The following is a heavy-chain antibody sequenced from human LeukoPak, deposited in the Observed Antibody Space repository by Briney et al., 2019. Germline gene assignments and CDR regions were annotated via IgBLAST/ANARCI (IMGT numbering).Heavy chain of an antibody. D-gene: IGHD3-10*01. Sequence: GGSLRLSCGASGFTFNSHWMHWVRQAPGKWLVWVSRINREGNDTIYADSVKGRFTISRDNAKNTLYLQMTSLRAEDTALYYCAREAFQFGQYYFDYWGQGTPVTVSS. CDR3: AREAFQFGQYYFDY. V-gene: IGHV3-74*01. CDR2: INREGNDT. J-gene: IGHJ4*02. CDR1: GFTFNSHW.